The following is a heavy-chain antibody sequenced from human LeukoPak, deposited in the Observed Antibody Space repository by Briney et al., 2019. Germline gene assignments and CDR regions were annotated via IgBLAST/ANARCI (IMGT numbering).Heavy chain of an antibody. Sequence: PGRSLRLSCAASGFTVSNNYMTWVRQAPGKGLEWVSVIYSGNSTKYADSVKGRFIISRDNSKNTLLFQMNSLRAEDTAVYYCARLTSGNGLDVWGQGTTVTVS. V-gene: IGHV3-66*04. CDR3: ARLTSGNGLDV. J-gene: IGHJ6*02. D-gene: IGHD3-3*01. CDR2: IYSGNST. CDR1: GFTVSNNY.